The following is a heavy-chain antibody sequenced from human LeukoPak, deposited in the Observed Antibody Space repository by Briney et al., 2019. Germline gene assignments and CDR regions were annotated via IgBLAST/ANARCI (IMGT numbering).Heavy chain of an antibody. V-gene: IGHV4-30-2*01. CDR2: IYHSGST. CDR3: ARGIAAADYYYYYMDV. CDR1: GGSISSGGYY. Sequence: SQTLSLTCTVSGGSISSGGYYWSWIRQPPGKGLEWIGYIYHSGSTYYNPSLKSRVTISVDRSKNQFSLKLSSVTAADTAVYYCARGIAAADYYYYYMDVWGKGTTVTVSS. D-gene: IGHD6-13*01. J-gene: IGHJ6*03.